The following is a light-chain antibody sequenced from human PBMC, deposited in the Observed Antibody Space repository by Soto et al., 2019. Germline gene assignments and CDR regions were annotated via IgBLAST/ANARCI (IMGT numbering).Light chain of an antibody. V-gene: IGLV1-40*01. CDR1: SSNIGAGYD. J-gene: IGLJ2*01. Sequence: QSVLTQPPSVSGAPGQRVTISCTGSSSNIGAGYDVHWYQQLPGTAPKLLIYGNSNRPSGVPDRFSGSKSGTSASLDITGLQAEYEADYYCQSYDSSLDVVFGGGTKLTVL. CDR3: QSYDSSLDVV. CDR2: GNS.